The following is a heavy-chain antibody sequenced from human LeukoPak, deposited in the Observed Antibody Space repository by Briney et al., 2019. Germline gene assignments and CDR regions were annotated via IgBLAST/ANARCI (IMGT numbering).Heavy chain of an antibody. Sequence: ASVKVSCKASGYTFTGYYMHWVRQAPGQGLKWMGWINPNSGSTNYAQKFQGRVTMTRDTSISTAYMELSRLRSDDTAVYYCARARCTNGVCYTFDYWGQGTLVTVSS. CDR1: GYTFTGYY. J-gene: IGHJ4*02. V-gene: IGHV1-2*02. D-gene: IGHD2-8*01. CDR3: ARARCTNGVCYTFDY. CDR2: INPNSGST.